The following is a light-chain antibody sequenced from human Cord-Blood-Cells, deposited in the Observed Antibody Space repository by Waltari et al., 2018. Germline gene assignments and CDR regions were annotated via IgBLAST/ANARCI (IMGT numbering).Light chain of an antibody. Sequence: SYELTQPLSVSVALGQTARITCGGNNIGSKNVHWYQQKPGQAPVLVIYRDSNRPSGIPERVSGSNSGNTATLTSSRAQAGDEADYYCQVWDSSTFVFGTGTKVTVL. J-gene: IGLJ1*01. CDR1: NIGSKN. CDR2: RDS. V-gene: IGLV3-9*01. CDR3: QVWDSSTFV.